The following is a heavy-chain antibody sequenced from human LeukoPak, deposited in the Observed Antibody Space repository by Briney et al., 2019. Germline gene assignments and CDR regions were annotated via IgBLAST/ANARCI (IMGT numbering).Heavy chain of an antibody. CDR2: INHSGST. V-gene: IGHV4-34*01. D-gene: IGHD2-2*02. Sequence: SETLSLTCAVYGGSFSGYYWSWLRQPPGKGLEWIGEINHSGSTNYNSSLKSRVTISVYTSNNQFSLKLNSVTAADTAVYYCARRGRGYCSSTSCYRAGAFDIWGQGTMVTVSS. CDR3: ARRGRGYCSSTSCYRAGAFDI. CDR1: GGSFSGYY. J-gene: IGHJ3*02.